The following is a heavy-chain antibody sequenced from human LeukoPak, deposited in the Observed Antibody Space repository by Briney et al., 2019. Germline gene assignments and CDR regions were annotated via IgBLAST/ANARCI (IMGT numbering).Heavy chain of an antibody. J-gene: IGHJ4*02. V-gene: IGHV3-11*04. CDR2: ISSSGSTI. CDR3: ARDQNDYVWGSYRRPLDY. Sequence: LGGSLRLSCAASGFTFSDYYMSWIRQAPGKGLEWVSYISSSGSTIYYADSVKGRFTISRDNAKNSLYLQMNSLRAEDTAVYYCARDQNDYVWGSYRRPLDYWGQGTLVTVSS. CDR1: GFTFSDYY. D-gene: IGHD3-16*02.